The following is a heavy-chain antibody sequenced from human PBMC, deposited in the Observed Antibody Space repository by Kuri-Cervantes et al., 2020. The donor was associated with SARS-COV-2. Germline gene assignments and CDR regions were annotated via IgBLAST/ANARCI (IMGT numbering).Heavy chain of an antibody. Sequence: GGSLRLSCAASGFTFSSYSMNWVRQAPGKGLEWVSSISSSSSYIYYADSVKGRFTVSRDSAKNSLYLQMNNLRGEDTAVYYCARDLRRGNSLDYWGQGTLVTVSS. CDR3: ARDLRRGNSLDY. D-gene: IGHD1/OR15-1a*01. J-gene: IGHJ4*02. V-gene: IGHV3-21*01. CDR1: GFTFSSYS. CDR2: ISSSSSYI.